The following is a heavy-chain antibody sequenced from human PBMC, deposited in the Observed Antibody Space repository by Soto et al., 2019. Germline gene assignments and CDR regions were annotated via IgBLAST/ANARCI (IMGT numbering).Heavy chain of an antibody. CDR1: GGSISSYY. CDR2: IYYSGST. V-gene: IGHV4-59*01. CDR3: ARARHVYYDSSGYFDY. J-gene: IGHJ4*02. Sequence: SETLSLTCTDSGGSISSYYWSWIRQPPGKGLEWIGYIYYSGSTNYNPSLKSRVTISVDTSKNQFSLKLSSVTAADTAVYYCARARHVYYDSSGYFDYWGQGTLVTVSS. D-gene: IGHD3-22*01.